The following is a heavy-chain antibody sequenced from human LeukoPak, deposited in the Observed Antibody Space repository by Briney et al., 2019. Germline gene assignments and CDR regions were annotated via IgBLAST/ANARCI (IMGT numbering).Heavy chain of an antibody. V-gene: IGHV4-59*08. D-gene: IGHD3-22*01. CDR1: GGSISSYY. J-gene: IGHJ6*02. Sequence: PSETLSLTCTVSGGSISSYYWSWIRQPPGKGLEWIGYIYYSGSTNYNPSLKSRVTISVDTSKNQFSLKLSSVTAADTAVYYCARQKGSGSLYYYYGMDVWGQGTTVTVSS. CDR2: IYYSGST. CDR3: ARQKGSGSLYYYYGMDV.